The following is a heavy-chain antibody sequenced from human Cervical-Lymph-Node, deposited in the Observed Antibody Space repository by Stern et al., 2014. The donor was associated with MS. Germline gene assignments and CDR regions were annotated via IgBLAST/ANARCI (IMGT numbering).Heavy chain of an antibody. D-gene: IGHD5-12*01. CDR3: ARVSLSGYDWFDP. V-gene: IGHV4-4*02. Sequence: QVQLQESGPGLVKPSGTLSLTCAVSGDSISNGSWWSWVRQPPGKGLEWIGVIQHSGSTNYNPYLQSRLTISIDKSKSQFSLRLSLVTAADTAIYYCARVSLSGYDWFDPWGQGTLVTVSS. CDR1: GDSISNGSW. J-gene: IGHJ5*02. CDR2: IQHSGST.